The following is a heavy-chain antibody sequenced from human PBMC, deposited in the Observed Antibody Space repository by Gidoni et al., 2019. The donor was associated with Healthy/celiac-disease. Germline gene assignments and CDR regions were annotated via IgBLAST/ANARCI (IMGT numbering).Heavy chain of an antibody. CDR2: ISGSGGRT. CDR3: AKAPRRVLHERGDAFDI. J-gene: IGHJ3*02. Sequence: EVQLLESGGGLVQPGGYLRLSCAASGFTFSSSAMSVVRQAHGKGLEWVSAISGSGGRTYYEDSVKGRFTISRDNSKNTLYLQMNSLRAEDTAVYYCAKAPRRVLHERGDAFDIWGQGTMVTVSS. V-gene: IGHV3-23*01. CDR1: GFTFSSSA. D-gene: IGHD3-10*01.